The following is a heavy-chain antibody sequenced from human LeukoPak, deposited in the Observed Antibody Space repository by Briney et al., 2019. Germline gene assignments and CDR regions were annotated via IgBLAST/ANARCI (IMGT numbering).Heavy chain of an antibody. D-gene: IGHD2-15*01. Sequence: SETLSLTCAVSGGSIISSDYHWGWVRQPPGKGLEWIGTISYSGNTDYNPSLRSRVTISVDTSNNQFSLRLGSVTAADTAVYHCARHCCSGPAKRVFDIWGQGTMVTVSS. J-gene: IGHJ3*02. CDR2: ISYSGNT. CDR1: GGSIISSDYH. V-gene: IGHV4-39*01. CDR3: ARHCCSGPAKRVFDI.